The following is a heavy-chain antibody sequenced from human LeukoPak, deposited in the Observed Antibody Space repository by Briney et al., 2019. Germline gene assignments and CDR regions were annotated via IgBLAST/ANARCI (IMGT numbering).Heavy chain of an antibody. Sequence: PRASVKVSCKASGYTFTGYYMHWVRQAPGQGLEWMGWINPKSGGTNYAQKFQGRVTMTRDTSISTAYMELSRLRSDDTAVYYCARAGRRRSHDAFDIWGQGTMVTVSS. CDR3: ARAGRRRSHDAFDI. CDR1: GYTFTGYY. D-gene: IGHD4-17*01. CDR2: INPKSGGT. J-gene: IGHJ3*02. V-gene: IGHV1-2*02.